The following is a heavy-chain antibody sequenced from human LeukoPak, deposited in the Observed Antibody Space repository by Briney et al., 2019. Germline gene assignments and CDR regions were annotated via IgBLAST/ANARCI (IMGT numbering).Heavy chain of an antibody. Sequence: SETLSLTCAVYGGSFSGYYWSWIRQPPGKGLEWIGEINHSGSTNYNPSLKSRVTISVDTSKNQFSLKLSSVTAADTAVHYCARAKIAAAVHFDYWGQGTLVTVSS. CDR2: INHSGST. CDR3: ARAKIAAAVHFDY. CDR1: GGSFSGYY. J-gene: IGHJ4*02. V-gene: IGHV4-34*01. D-gene: IGHD6-13*01.